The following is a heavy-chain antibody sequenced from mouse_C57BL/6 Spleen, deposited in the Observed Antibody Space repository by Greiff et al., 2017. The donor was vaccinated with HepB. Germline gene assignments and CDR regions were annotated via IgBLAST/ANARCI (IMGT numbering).Heavy chain of an antibody. V-gene: IGHV1-26*01. Sequence: EVQLQQSGPELVKPGASVKISCKASGYTFTDYYMNWVKQSHGKSLEWIGDINPNNGGTSYNQKFKGKATLTVDKSSSTAYMELRSLTSEDSAVYYCAPDYCGSSYFDYWGQGTTLTVSS. D-gene: IGHD1-1*01. CDR1: GYTFTDYY. CDR3: APDYCGSSYFDY. CDR2: INPNNGGT. J-gene: IGHJ2*01.